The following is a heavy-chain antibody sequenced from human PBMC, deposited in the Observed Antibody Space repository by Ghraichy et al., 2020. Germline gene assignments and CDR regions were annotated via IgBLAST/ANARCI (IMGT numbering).Heavy chain of an antibody. J-gene: IGHJ4*02. CDR3: ARDHERYSSSVNFDY. D-gene: IGHD6-6*01. CDR1: GFTFSSYA. V-gene: IGHV3-30-3*01. Sequence: GESLNISCAASGFTFSSYAMHWVRQAPGKGLEWVAVISYDGSNKYYADSVKGRFTISRDNSKNTLYLQMNSLRAEDTAVYYCARDHERYSSSVNFDYWGQGTLVTVSS. CDR2: ISYDGSNK.